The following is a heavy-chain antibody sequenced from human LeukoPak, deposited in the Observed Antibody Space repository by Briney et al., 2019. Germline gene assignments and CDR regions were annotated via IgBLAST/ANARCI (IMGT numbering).Heavy chain of an antibody. CDR3: ASPSIDWNQHREWSDY. D-gene: IGHD1-1*01. J-gene: IGHJ4*02. CDR1: GGSISSNSYY. Sequence: SETLSLTCTVSGGSISSNSYYWAWIRQPPGKGLEWIGTIYYSGSTYYNPSLKSRVTISVDSSKNQFSLKLSSVTAADTAVYYCASPSIDWNQHREWSDYWGQGTLVTVSS. V-gene: IGHV4-39*01. CDR2: IYYSGST.